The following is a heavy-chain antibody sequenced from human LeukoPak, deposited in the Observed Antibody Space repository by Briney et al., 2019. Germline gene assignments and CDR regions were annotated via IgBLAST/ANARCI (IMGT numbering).Heavy chain of an antibody. CDR2: ISGSGGST. CDR3: AKDTFIMITLGGVIVEPRDDY. CDR1: GFTFSSYA. D-gene: IGHD3-16*02. Sequence: GGSLRLSCAASGFTFSSYAMSWVRQAPGKGLEWVPAISGSGGSTYYADPVKGWFTISRDNSKNTLYLQMNSLRAEDTAVYYCAKDTFIMITLGGVIVEPRDDYWGQGTLVTVSS. J-gene: IGHJ4*02. V-gene: IGHV3-23*01.